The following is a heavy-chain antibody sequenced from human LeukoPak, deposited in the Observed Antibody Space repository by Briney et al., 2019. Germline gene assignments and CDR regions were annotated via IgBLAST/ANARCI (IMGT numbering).Heavy chain of an antibody. CDR1: GDSISSSTYY. Sequence: SETLSLTCTVSGDSISSSTYYWDWIRQPPGKGLEWIGNIYYSGSTYYNPSLKSRVTISVDTSKSQFSLKLSSVTAADTAVYYCARLYYYDSSGNNWFDPWGQGTLVTVSS. V-gene: IGHV4-39*07. CDR3: ARLYYYDSSGNNWFDP. CDR2: IYYSGST. J-gene: IGHJ5*02. D-gene: IGHD3-22*01.